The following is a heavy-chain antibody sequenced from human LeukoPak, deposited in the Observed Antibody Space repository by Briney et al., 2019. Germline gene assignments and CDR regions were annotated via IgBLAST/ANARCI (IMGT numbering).Heavy chain of an antibody. CDR2: IKAKTNGGTA. Sequence: GGSLRLSCAASGFTFSNAWMSWVRRAPGKGLEWVGRIKAKTNGGTADSTPPVKGRFTISRDESKNTLYLQMNSLKSDDTAVYYCATEGFTYGYHGIDIWGQGTIVTVSS. V-gene: IGHV3-15*01. D-gene: IGHD5-18*01. J-gene: IGHJ3*02. CDR1: GFTFSNAW. CDR3: ATEGFTYGYHGIDI.